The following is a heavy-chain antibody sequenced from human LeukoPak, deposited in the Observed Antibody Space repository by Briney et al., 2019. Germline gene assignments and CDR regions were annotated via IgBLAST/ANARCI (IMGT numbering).Heavy chain of an antibody. CDR1: GGSISSYY. J-gene: IGHJ4*02. D-gene: IGHD5-18*01. V-gene: IGHV4-34*01. Sequence: PSETLSLTCTVSGGSISSYYWSWIRQPPGKGLEWIGEINHSGSTNYNPSLKSRVTISVDTSKNHFSLKLSSVTAADTAVYYCARGRYSRSHDYGGQGTLVTVSS. CDR2: INHSGST. CDR3: ARGRYSRSHDY.